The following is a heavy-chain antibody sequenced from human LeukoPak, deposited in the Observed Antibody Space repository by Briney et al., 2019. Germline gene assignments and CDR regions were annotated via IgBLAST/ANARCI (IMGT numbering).Heavy chain of an antibody. CDR3: ARGLERVISPFDY. CDR1: GGSFSGYY. Sequence: SETLSLTCAVYGGSFSGYYWSWIRQPPGKGLEWIGEINHSGSTNYNPSLKSRVTISVDTSKNQFSLKLSSVTAADTAVYYCARGLERVISPFDYWGQGTLVTVSS. D-gene: IGHD3-22*01. V-gene: IGHV4-34*01. J-gene: IGHJ4*02. CDR2: INHSGST.